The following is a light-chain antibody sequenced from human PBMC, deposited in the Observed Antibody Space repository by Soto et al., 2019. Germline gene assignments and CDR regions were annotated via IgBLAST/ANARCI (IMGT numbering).Light chain of an antibody. V-gene: IGKV1-8*01. Sequence: AIRMTQSPSSLSASTGDRFTITCRASQGISSYLAWYQQKPGKAPKLLIHDATSLESGVPSRFSGSGSGTEFTLTISSLQPDDFATYYCQHYNSYSEAFGQGTKVDIK. CDR3: QHYNSYSEA. CDR2: DAT. J-gene: IGKJ1*01. CDR1: QGISSY.